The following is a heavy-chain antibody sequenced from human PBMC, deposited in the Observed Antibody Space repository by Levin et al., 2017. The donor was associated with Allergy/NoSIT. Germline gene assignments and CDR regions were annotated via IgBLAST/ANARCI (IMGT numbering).Heavy chain of an antibody. CDR3: AKEGIVVVVAAPYYFDY. CDR1: GFTFSSYA. D-gene: IGHD2-15*01. CDR2: ISGSGGST. J-gene: IGHJ4*02. Sequence: PGGSLRLSCAASGFTFSSYAMSWVRQAPGKGLEWVSAISGSGGSTYYADSVKGRFTISRDNSKNTLYLQMNSLRAEDTAVYYCAKEGIVVVVAAPYYFDYWGQGTLVTVSS. V-gene: IGHV3-23*01.